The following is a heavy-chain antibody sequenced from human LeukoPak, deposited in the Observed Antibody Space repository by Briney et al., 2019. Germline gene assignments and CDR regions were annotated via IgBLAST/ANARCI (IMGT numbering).Heavy chain of an antibody. D-gene: IGHD2-2*01. V-gene: IGHV1-18*01. CDR2: ISGYDGNT. CDR3: ARDCSTSCYWFDP. CDR1: GYTFTTYG. Sequence: ASVKVSCKASGYTFTTYGISWVRQAPGQGLEWMGWISGYDGNTEYAQKLQGRVTMTTDTSTSTAYMELRSLRSDDTAVYYCARDCSTSCYWFDPWGQGTLVTVAS. J-gene: IGHJ5*02.